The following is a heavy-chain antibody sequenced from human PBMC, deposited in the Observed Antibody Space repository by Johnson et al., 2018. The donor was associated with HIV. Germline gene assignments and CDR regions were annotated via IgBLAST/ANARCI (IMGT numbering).Heavy chain of an antibody. Sequence: VRLVESGGGVVRPGGSLRLSCAASGFTFYNYAMSWVRQTPGKGLEWVACINWHGGSTGYADSVKGRFTISTDNTKNSVYLQMNSLRVEDTAFYYCARDGWEQRGETVGDGFDIWGQGTMVTVSS. D-gene: IGHD1-26*01. J-gene: IGHJ3*02. CDR3: ARDGWEQRGETVGDGFDI. V-gene: IGHV3-20*04. CDR2: INWHGGST. CDR1: GFTFYNYA.